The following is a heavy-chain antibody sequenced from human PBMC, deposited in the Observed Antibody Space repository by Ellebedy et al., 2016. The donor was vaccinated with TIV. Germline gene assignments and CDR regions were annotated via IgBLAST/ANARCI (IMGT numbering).Heavy chain of an antibody. Sequence: SVKVSCKASGGTFSSYAISWVRQAPGQGLEWMGGIIPIFGTANYAQKFQGRVTITADEFTSTAYMELSSLTSEDTAVYYCARAGDSSGYYLKGGWFDPWGQGTLDTVSS. D-gene: IGHD3-22*01. CDR3: ARAGDSSGYYLKGGWFDP. V-gene: IGHV1-69*13. CDR1: GGTFSSYA. CDR2: IIPIFGTA. J-gene: IGHJ5*02.